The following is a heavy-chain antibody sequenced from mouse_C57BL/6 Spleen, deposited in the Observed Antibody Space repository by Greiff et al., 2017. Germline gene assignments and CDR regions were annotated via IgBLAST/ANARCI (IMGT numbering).Heavy chain of an antibody. CDR3: ARDDYDGVDY. CDR2: ISYDGSN. CDR1: GYSITSGYY. V-gene: IGHV3-6*01. D-gene: IGHD2-4*01. Sequence: DVKLQESGPGLVKPSQSLSLTCSVTGYSITSGYYWNWIRQFPGNKLEWMGYISYDGSNNYNPSLKNRISITRDTSKNQFFLKLNSVTTEDTATYYCARDDYDGVDYWGQGTSVTVSS. J-gene: IGHJ4*01.